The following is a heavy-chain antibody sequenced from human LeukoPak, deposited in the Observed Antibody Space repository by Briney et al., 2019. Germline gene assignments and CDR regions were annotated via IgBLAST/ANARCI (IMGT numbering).Heavy chain of an antibody. Sequence: GGSLRLSCAASGFTFNSFAMNWFRQAQGKGLEWFSSISGSDGTSHYADFVKGRFTISRDNSKNTLYLQMNSLRAEDTAAYYCAKSLGVGGYTRYKGFDQWGQGTLVVVSS. CDR3: AKSLGVGGYTRYKGFDQ. CDR2: ISGSDGTS. J-gene: IGHJ4*02. D-gene: IGHD3-16*02. V-gene: IGHV3-23*01. CDR1: GFTFNSFA.